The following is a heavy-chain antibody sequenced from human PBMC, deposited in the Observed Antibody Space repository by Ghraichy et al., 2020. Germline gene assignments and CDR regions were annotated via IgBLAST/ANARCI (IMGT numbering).Heavy chain of an antibody. D-gene: IGHD6-19*01. Sequence: SETLSLTCTVSGGSISSYYWTWLRQPPGKGLEWIGYIYYSGSTNYNPSLKSRVTISLDTSKNQFSLRLSSVTAADTAVYYCAREGSGWDPFDYWGQGTLVTVSS. CDR1: GGSISSYY. J-gene: IGHJ4*02. V-gene: IGHV4-59*01. CDR2: IYYSGST. CDR3: AREGSGWDPFDY.